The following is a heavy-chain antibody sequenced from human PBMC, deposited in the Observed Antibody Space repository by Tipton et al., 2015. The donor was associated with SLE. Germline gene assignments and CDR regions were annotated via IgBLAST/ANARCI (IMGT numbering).Heavy chain of an antibody. D-gene: IGHD4/OR15-4a*01. J-gene: IGHJ4*02. V-gene: IGHV3-30*04. CDR2: ISYDGSHI. Sequence: SLRLSCAASGFPFINYAMHWVRQAPGKGLDWVAVISYDGSHIYYTDSVKGRFTISRDNSQNAVHLQMNSLTVEDTAVYYCAREASDGATWGQGTLVTVST. CDR1: GFPFINYA. CDR3: AREASDGAT.